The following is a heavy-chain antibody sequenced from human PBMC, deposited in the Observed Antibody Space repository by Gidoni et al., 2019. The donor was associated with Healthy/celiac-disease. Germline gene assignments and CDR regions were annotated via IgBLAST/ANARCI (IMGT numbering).Heavy chain of an antibody. CDR2: INHSGST. CDR3: ARERRSRIAAAGTLGY. D-gene: IGHD6-13*01. CDR1: GGSFSGYY. Sequence: QVQLQPWGAGLLKPSETLSLTCAVYGGSFSGYYWSWIRQPPGKGLEWIGEINHSGSTNYNPYLKRRVTISVDTSKNQFSLKLSSVTAADTAVYYCARERRSRIAAAGTLGYWGQGTLVTVSS. J-gene: IGHJ4*02. V-gene: IGHV4-34*01.